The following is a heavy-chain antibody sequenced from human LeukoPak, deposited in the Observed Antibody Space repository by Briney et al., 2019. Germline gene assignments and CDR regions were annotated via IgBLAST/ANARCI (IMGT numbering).Heavy chain of an antibody. CDR1: GXSISSYY. CDR3: ARGWGYFDY. J-gene: IGHJ4*02. CDR2: FYYSGST. D-gene: IGHD7-27*01. Sequence: PSETLSLTCTVSGXSISSYYWSWIRQPPGKGLEWIGYFYYSGSTNYNPSLKSPVTISADTSKNQLSLKLSSVTAADTAVYYCARGWGYFDYWGQGTLVTVSS. V-gene: IGHV4-59*08.